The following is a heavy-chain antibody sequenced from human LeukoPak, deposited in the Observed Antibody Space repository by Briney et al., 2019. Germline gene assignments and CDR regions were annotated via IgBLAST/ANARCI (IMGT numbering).Heavy chain of an antibody. Sequence: SETLSLTCTVSGGSFSSYYWSWIRQPPGKGLEWIGEINHSGSTNYNPSLKSRVTISVDTSKNQFSLKLSSVTAADTAVYYCARGPPYYDFWSGYYRGLFDYWGQGTLVTVSS. D-gene: IGHD3-3*01. CDR3: ARGPPYYDFWSGYYRGLFDY. CDR2: INHSGST. V-gene: IGHV4-34*01. J-gene: IGHJ4*02. CDR1: GGSFSSYY.